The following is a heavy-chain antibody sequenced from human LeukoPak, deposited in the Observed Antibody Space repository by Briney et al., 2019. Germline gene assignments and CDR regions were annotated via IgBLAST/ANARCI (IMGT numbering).Heavy chain of an antibody. V-gene: IGHV3-7*01. J-gene: IGHJ4*02. CDR3: AREKFLEWYAVAGTFGYFDY. CDR1: GFTFSSYG. Sequence: GGSLRLSCAASGFTFSSYGMHWVRQAPGKGLEWVANLKQDGGEKYYVDSVKGRFTISRDNAKNSLYLQMNSLRAEDTAVYYCAREKFLEWYAVAGTFGYFDYWGQGTLVTVSS. D-gene: IGHD6-19*01. CDR2: LKQDGGEK.